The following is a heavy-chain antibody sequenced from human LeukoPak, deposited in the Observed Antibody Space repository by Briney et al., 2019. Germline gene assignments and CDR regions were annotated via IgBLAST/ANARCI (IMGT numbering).Heavy chain of an antibody. Sequence: PSETLSLTCTVSGGSITSSYWSWIRQPPGKGLEWIGYIYYGGSTNYNPSLKSRVTISVDTSKNQFSLKLSSVTAADTAVYYCARARWSGSYPDYWGQGTLVTVSS. CDR2: IYYGGST. D-gene: IGHD1-26*01. V-gene: IGHV4-59*01. J-gene: IGHJ4*02. CDR1: GGSITSSY. CDR3: ARARWSGSYPDY.